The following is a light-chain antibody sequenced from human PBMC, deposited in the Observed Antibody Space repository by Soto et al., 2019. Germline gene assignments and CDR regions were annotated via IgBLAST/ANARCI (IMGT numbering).Light chain of an antibody. Sequence: DIQMTQSPSSLSASVGARVTITCQASQYITKYLNWYQQKPGKAPKLLIYDASNLHTWVPSRFSGSGSGTDFTFTISSLQPEDVATYSCQQYEGLPFPFGPGTKVDIK. CDR3: QQYEGLPFP. V-gene: IGKV1-33*01. CDR1: QYITKY. CDR2: DAS. J-gene: IGKJ3*01.